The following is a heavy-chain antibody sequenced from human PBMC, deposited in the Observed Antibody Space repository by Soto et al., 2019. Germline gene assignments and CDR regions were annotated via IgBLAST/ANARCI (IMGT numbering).Heavy chain of an antibody. V-gene: IGHV3-33*01. CDR1: GFTFSSYG. D-gene: IGHD1-1*01. CDR3: AIDYSVEGNWNDRDFDY. Sequence: QVQLVESGGGVVQPGRSLRLSCAASGFTFSSYGMHWVRQAPGKGLEWVAVIWYDGSNKYYADSVKGRFTISRDNSKNTLYLQMNSLRAEDTAVYYCAIDYSVEGNWNDRDFDYWGQGTLVTVSS. CDR2: IWYDGSNK. J-gene: IGHJ4*02.